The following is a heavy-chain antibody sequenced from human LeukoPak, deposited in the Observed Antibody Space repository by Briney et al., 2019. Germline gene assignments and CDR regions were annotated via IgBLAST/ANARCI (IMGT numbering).Heavy chain of an antibody. CDR3: ARIRRRYGSGSYPDY. D-gene: IGHD3-10*01. CDR1: GYTFTSYG. J-gene: IGHJ4*02. CDR2: ISAYNGNT. V-gene: IGHV1-18*01. Sequence: ASVKVSCKASGYTFTSYGISWVRQAPGQGLEWMGWISAYNGNTNYAQKLQGRVTMTTDTSTSTAYMELRSLRSDDTAVYYCARIRRRYGSGSYPDYWGQGTLVTVSS.